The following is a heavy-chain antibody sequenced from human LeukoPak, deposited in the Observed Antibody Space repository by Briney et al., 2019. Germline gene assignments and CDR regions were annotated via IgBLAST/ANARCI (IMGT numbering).Heavy chain of an antibody. CDR1: GGSISSYY. Sequence: SETLSLTCTASGGSISSYYWSWIRQPPGKGLEWIGYIYYSGSTNYNPSLKSRVTISVDTSKNQFSLKLSSATAADTAVYYCARGSGDYGDYPFLFDYWGQGALVTVSS. V-gene: IGHV4-59*01. CDR3: ARGSGDYGDYPFLFDY. CDR2: IYYSGST. J-gene: IGHJ4*02. D-gene: IGHD4-17*01.